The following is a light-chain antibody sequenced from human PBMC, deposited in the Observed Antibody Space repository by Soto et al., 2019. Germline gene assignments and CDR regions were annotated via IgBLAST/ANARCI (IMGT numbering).Light chain of an antibody. CDR3: QQYGDSPQT. V-gene: IGKV3-20*01. CDR2: GAS. Sequence: EIVLTQSPGTLSLSPGERATLSCRASQSVGSSLSWYQQKPGQAPRLLFYGASNRATAIPDRFSGSGFGTDFTLTITSLEPEDFAVYYCQQYGDSPQTFGPGTKV. CDR1: QSVGSS. J-gene: IGKJ1*01.